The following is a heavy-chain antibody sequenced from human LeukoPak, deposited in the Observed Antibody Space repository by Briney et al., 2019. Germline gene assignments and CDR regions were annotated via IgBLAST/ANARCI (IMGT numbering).Heavy chain of an antibody. J-gene: IGHJ4*02. CDR1: GSTLGSNG. D-gene: IGHD5-18*01. Sequence: AGGCRCLACAPSGSTLGSNGMHWVRQAPGKGLEYVSAINSNGGSTYYANSVKGRFTISRDNSKNTLYLQMGSLRAEDMAVYYCASDCSYGDFDYWGQRTLVTVSS. CDR2: INSNGGST. CDR3: ASDCSYGDFDY. V-gene: IGHV3-64*01.